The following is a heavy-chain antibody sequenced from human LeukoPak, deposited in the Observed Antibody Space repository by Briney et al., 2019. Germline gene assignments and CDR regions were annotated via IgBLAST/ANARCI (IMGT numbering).Heavy chain of an antibody. J-gene: IGHJ4*02. Sequence: GASVKISCKASGYTFTGYYMRWVRQAPGQGLEWMGWINPNSGGTNYAQKFQGRVTMTRDTSISTAYMELRRLRSDDTAVYYCAREGRVDSAVVLFDYWGQGTLVTVSS. CDR1: GYTFTGYY. CDR3: AREGRVDSAVVLFDY. D-gene: IGHD5-18*01. CDR2: INPNSGGT. V-gene: IGHV1-2*02.